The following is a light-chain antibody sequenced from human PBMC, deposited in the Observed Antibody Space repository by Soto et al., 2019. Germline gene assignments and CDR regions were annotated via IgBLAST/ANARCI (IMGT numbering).Light chain of an antibody. CDR2: AAS. Sequence: ILLTQSPSSLSASVGDRVTITCRASQGIDTSLAWYQQKPGKAPKLLIYAASNFQSGVPSRFSGSGSGTHFTLTISSLQPDDFATYYCQQYNSYPWTFGQGTKVDI. CDR1: QGIDTS. V-gene: IGKV1-16*01. CDR3: QQYNSYPWT. J-gene: IGKJ1*01.